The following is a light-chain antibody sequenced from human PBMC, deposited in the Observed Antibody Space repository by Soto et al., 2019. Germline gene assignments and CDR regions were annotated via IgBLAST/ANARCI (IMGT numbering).Light chain of an antibody. V-gene: IGKV3-20*01. Sequence: EIVLTQSPGTLSLSPGERATLSCRASQSVRNNYLAWYQQRPGQAPRLLIYAASSRATGIPDRFSGSGSGTDFTLTIRRLEPEDFAVYYCQQYGTSPRTFGQGTKVDIK. J-gene: IGKJ1*01. CDR2: AAS. CDR1: QSVRNNY. CDR3: QQYGTSPRT.